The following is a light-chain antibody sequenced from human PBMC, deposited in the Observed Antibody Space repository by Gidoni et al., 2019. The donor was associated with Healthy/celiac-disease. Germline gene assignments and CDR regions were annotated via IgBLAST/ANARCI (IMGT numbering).Light chain of an antibody. CDR1: SSDVGGYNY. Sequence: QSALTQPRSVSGSPGQSVTTSCTGTSSDVGGYNYVSWYQQHPGKAPKLMIYDVSKRPSGFPDRFSGSKSGNTASLTISGLQAEDEADYYCCSYAGSYTWLFGGGTQLTVL. CDR3: CSYAGSYTWL. CDR2: DVS. J-gene: IGLJ3*02. V-gene: IGLV2-11*01.